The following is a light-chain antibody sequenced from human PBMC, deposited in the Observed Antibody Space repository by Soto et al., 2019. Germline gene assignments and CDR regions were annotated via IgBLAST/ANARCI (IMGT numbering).Light chain of an antibody. J-gene: IGKJ4*01. Sequence: EIVLTHSPATLSLSPCERATLSLSASQSVSSYLAWYQQKPGQAPRLLIYDASNRATGIPARFSGSGSGPDFTLTISSLEPEDFAVYYCQQRSNWPRLTFGGGTKVDNK. CDR3: QQRSNWPRLT. CDR2: DAS. V-gene: IGKV3-11*01. CDR1: QSVSSY.